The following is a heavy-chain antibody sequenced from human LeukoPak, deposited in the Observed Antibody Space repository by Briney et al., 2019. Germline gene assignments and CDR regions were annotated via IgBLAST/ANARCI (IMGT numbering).Heavy chain of an antibody. CDR2: IHYSGSA. V-gene: IGHV4-59*01. J-gene: IGHJ4*02. CDR3: ARDMGAPDYGSYSVDY. Sequence: GSLRLSCAASGFTFSSSAWSWIRQPPGRGLEWIAYIHYSGSAAYNPSLKSRVTISRDMSTNQFSLKMTSVTAADTAVYFCARDMGAPDYGSYSVDYWGQGTLVTVSS. D-gene: IGHD4-23*01. CDR1: GFTFSSSA.